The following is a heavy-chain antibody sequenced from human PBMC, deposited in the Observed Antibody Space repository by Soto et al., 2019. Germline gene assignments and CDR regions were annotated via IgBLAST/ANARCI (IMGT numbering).Heavy chain of an antibody. CDR1: GGSISSGGYY. J-gene: IGHJ6*02. CDR3: ARDRLRRSSSTSYYYGMDV. D-gene: IGHD6-13*01. CDR2: IYYSGST. V-gene: IGHV4-31*03. Sequence: SETLSLTCTVSGGSISSGGYYWSWIRQHPGKGLEWIGHIYYSGSTYYNPSLKSRVTISVDTSKNQFSLKLSSVTAADTAVYYCARDRLRRSSSTSYYYGMDVWGQGTTVTVSS.